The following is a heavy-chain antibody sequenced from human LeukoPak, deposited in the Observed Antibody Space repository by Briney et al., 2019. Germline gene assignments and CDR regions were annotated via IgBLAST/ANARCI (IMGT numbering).Heavy chain of an antibody. CDR2: IIPIFGTA. J-gene: IGHJ4*02. Sequence: SVKVSCRASGGTFSSYAISWVRQAPGQGLEWMGGIIPIFGTANYAQKFQGRVTITADESTSTAYMELSSLRSEDTAVYYCATDRYDFWSGYSFDYWGQGTLVTVSS. V-gene: IGHV1-69*13. CDR1: GGTFSSYA. CDR3: ATDRYDFWSGYSFDY. D-gene: IGHD3-3*01.